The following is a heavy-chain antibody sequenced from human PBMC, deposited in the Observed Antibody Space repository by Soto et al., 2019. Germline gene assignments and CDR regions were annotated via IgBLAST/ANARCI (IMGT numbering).Heavy chain of an antibody. Sequence: QVQLVQSGAEVKEPGASVRVSCKASGYTFTSYGFSWVRQAPGQGLEWVAWISANNENTNSAEKFQGRVTLTTDTSTTTATMEGGSLTSDDTAVYYCARDFRTCCSGPTCIYFDYWGQGPLVTVSS. CDR2: ISANNENT. V-gene: IGHV1-18*01. CDR1: GYTFTSYG. J-gene: IGHJ4*02. CDR3: ARDFRTCCSGPTCIYFDY. D-gene: IGHD2-15*01.